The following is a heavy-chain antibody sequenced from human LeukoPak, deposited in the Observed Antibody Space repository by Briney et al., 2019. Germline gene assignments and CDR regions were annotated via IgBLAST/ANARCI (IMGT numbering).Heavy chain of an antibody. CDR1: GGSISSYY. CDR2: IYYSGST. J-gene: IGHJ3*02. V-gene: IGHV4-59*01. Sequence: SETLSLTCTVSGGSISSYYWSWIRQPPGKGLERIGYIYYSGSTNYNPSLKSRVTISVDTSKNQFSLKLSSVTAADTAVYYCARVKMATVTTWAFDIWGQGTMVTVSS. D-gene: IGHD4-17*01. CDR3: ARVKMATVTTWAFDI.